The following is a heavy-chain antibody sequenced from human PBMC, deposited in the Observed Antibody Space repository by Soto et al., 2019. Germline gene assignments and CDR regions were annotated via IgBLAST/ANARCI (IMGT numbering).Heavy chain of an antibody. J-gene: IGHJ6*04. D-gene: IGHD6-13*01. Sequence: PSETLSLTCAVYGGSFSGYYWSWIRQPPGKGLEWIGEINHSGSTNYNPSLKSRVTISVDTSKNQFSLKLSSVTAADTAVYYCSYSSSWYYYYYGMDVWGKGTTVTVSS. CDR3: SYSSSWYYYYYGMDV. V-gene: IGHV4-34*01. CDR2: INHSGST. CDR1: GGSFSGYY.